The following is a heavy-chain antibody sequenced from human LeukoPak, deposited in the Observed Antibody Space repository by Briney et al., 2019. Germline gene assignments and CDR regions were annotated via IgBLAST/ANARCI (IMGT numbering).Heavy chain of an antibody. V-gene: IGHV3-48*02. CDR2: ISSSSSTI. Sequence: GGSLILSCAASGFTFSAYSMTWVRQAPGKGLEWVSYISSSSSTIYYADSVKGRFTISRDNAKNSLYLQMNSLRDEDTAVYYCAGDRDDYVWGSYRWTSDYWGQGTLVTVSS. D-gene: IGHD3-16*02. CDR1: GFTFSAYS. J-gene: IGHJ4*02. CDR3: AGDRDDYVWGSYRWTSDY.